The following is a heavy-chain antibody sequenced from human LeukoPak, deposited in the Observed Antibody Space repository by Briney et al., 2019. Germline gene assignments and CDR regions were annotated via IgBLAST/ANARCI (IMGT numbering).Heavy chain of an antibody. J-gene: IGHJ4*02. D-gene: IGHD3-22*01. CDR3: ARDRQAYYYDSSGYYDY. CDR1: GFTFSSYA. Sequence: GGSLRLSCAASGFTFSSYAMHWVRQAPGKGLEWVAVISYDGSNKYYADSVKGRFTISRDNSKNTLYLQMNSLRAEDTAVYYCARDRQAYYYDSSGYYDYWGQGTLVTVSS. V-gene: IGHV3-30-3*01. CDR2: ISYDGSNK.